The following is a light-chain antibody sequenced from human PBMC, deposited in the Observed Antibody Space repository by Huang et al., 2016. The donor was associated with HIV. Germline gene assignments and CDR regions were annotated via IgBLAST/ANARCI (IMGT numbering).Light chain of an antibody. CDR3: QQYTTYFPT. J-gene: IGKJ2*01. CDR2: KAS. V-gene: IGKV1-5*03. CDR1: LSISSW. Sequence: DIQMTQSPSTLSASVGDRVTITCRASLSISSWLAWYQQKPGKAPKLLIYKASSLESGVPSMFSGSGSGTEFTLTISSLQPDDFATYYCQQYTTYFPTFGQGTKLEIK.